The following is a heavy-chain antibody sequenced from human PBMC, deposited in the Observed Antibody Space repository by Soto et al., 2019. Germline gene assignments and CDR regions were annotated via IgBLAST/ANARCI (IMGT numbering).Heavy chain of an antibody. CDR3: AKRPQKGIAAAGPNRRILYYFDY. D-gene: IGHD6-13*01. CDR1: GFTFSSYA. J-gene: IGHJ4*02. Sequence: GGSLRLSCAASGFTFSSYAMSWVRQAPGKGLEWVSAISGSGGSTYYADSVKGRFTIPRDNSKNTMYLQMNSLRAEDTAVYYCAKRPQKGIAAAGPNRRILYYFDYWGQGTLVTVSS. V-gene: IGHV3-23*01. CDR2: ISGSGGST.